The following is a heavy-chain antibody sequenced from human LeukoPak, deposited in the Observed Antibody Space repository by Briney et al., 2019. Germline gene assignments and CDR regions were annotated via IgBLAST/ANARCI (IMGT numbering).Heavy chain of an antibody. CDR1: GLTFSNSW. CDR3: ARDLGLRGST. Sequence: GGSLRLSCEASGLTFSNSWMHWVRQIPGKGLVWVSRMYGDMPDISYADSVKGRFTISRDNAKNTVYLQMNSLRGEDTAVYYCARDLGLRGSTWGQGTLVTVSS. CDR2: MYGDMPDI. V-gene: IGHV3-74*01. J-gene: IGHJ5*02. D-gene: IGHD5-12*01.